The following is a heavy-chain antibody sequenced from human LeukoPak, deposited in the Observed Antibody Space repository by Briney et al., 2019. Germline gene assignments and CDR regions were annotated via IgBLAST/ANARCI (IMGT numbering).Heavy chain of an antibody. Sequence: PSETLSLTCAVYGGSFSGYYWSWIRQPPGKGLEWIGEINHSGSTNYNPSLKSRVTISADTSENQFSLKLSSVTAADTAVYYCARGVAWNYAYWGQGTLVTVSS. J-gene: IGHJ4*02. CDR1: GGSFSGYY. V-gene: IGHV4-34*01. CDR3: ARGVAWNYAY. D-gene: IGHD1-7*01. CDR2: INHSGST.